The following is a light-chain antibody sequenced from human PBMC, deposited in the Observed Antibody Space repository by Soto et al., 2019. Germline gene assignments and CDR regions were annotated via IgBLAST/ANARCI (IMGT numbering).Light chain of an antibody. J-gene: IGLJ2*01. Sequence: QSALTQPASVSGSPGQSITISCTGTSSDVGSYNLVSWYQLSPGKAPKLIIYEGSRRPSGVSDRFSGSKSGNTASLTISGLQAEDEADYFCCSYVGSRSLVFGGGTKLTVL. CDR1: SSDVGSYNL. V-gene: IGLV2-23*01. CDR2: EGS. CDR3: CSYVGSRSLV.